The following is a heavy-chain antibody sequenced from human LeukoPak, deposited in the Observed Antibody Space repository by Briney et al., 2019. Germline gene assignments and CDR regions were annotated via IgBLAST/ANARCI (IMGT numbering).Heavy chain of an antibody. CDR3: ARFWSRRLQFSIFDY. CDR2: IYYSGST. V-gene: IGHV4-59*06. D-gene: IGHD5-24*01. CDR1: GGSISSYY. J-gene: IGHJ4*02. Sequence: SETLSLTCTVSGGSISSYYWSWIRQPPGKGLEWIGYIYYSGSTYYNPSLKSRVTISVDTSKNQFSLKLSSVTAADTAVYYCARFWSRRLQFSIFDYWGQGTLVTVSS.